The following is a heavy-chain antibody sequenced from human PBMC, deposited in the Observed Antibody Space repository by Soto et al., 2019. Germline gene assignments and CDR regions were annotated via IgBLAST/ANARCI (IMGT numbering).Heavy chain of an antibody. D-gene: IGHD6-19*01. CDR3: ARSTAVAGTYYYYGMDV. CDR1: GYTYTGYY. CDR2: INPNSGGT. Sequence: ASVKVSCKASGYTYTGYYMHWVRQAPGQGLEWMGWINPNSGGTNYAQKFQGWVTMTRDTSISTAYMELSRLRSDDTAVYYCARSTAVAGTYYYYGMDVWGQGTTVTVSS. J-gene: IGHJ6*02. V-gene: IGHV1-2*04.